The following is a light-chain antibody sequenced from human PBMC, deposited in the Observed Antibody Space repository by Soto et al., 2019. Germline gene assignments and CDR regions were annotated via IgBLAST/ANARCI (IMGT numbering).Light chain of an antibody. V-gene: IGLV2-14*01. Sequence: QSVLTQPASVSGSPGESITISCSGTSSDVGRYNYVSWYQQHPGKGPKLLIYEVSNRPSGVSNRFSGSKSGNTASLTISGLQAEDEADYYCSSYTRNSTVAFGGGTKLTVL. CDR3: SSYTRNSTVA. CDR2: EVS. CDR1: SSDVGRYNY. J-gene: IGLJ2*01.